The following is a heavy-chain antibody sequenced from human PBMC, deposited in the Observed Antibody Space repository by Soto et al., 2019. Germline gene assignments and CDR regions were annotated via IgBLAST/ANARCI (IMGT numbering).Heavy chain of an antibody. J-gene: IGHJ5*02. CDR1: GGSISSSNW. Sequence: SETLSLTCVVSGGSISSSNWWSWVRQPPGKGLEWIGEIYHGGSTNYNPSLKSRVTISVDKSKNQFSLKLSSVTAEDTAVYYCAKFYGGNSAHTYTIDPWGQGTLVTVSS. CDR2: IYHGGST. V-gene: IGHV4-4*02. D-gene: IGHD2-21*02. CDR3: AKFYGGNSAHTYTIDP.